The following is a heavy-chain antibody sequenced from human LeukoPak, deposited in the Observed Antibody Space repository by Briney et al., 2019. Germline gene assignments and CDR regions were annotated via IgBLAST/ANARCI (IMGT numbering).Heavy chain of an antibody. CDR1: GGSFSGYY. V-gene: IGHV4-34*01. Sequence: SETLSLTCAVYGGSFSGYYWSWIRQPPGKGLEWIGEINHSGSTNYNPSLKSRVTISVDTSKNQFSLKLSSVTAADTAVYYCARENYRHSNWFDPWGQGTLVTVSS. CDR3: ARENYRHSNWFDP. J-gene: IGHJ5*02. CDR2: INHSGST. D-gene: IGHD1-7*01.